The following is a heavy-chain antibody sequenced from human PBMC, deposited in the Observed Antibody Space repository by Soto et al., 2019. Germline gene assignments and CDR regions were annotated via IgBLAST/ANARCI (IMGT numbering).Heavy chain of an antibody. Sequence: EVQLVESGGGLIQPGGSLKLSCADSGFTVGNNYMSWVRQAPGKGLEWVSLIYSTGTTKYADSVKGRFTVSRDNAKNTLYLQMNSLIAEDTAVYYCAKDGRGSGSHYNSFGYWGQGTLVTVSS. CDR1: GFTVGNNY. CDR2: IYSTGTT. V-gene: IGHV3-53*01. J-gene: IGHJ4*02. D-gene: IGHD3-10*01. CDR3: AKDGRGSGSHYNSFGY.